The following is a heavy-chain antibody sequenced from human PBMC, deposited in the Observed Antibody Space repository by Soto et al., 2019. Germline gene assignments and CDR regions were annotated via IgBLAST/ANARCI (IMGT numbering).Heavy chain of an antibody. V-gene: IGHV3-21*01. Sequence: LRLSCAASGFTFSSYSMNWVRQAPGKGLEWVSSISSGSTYIYYADSVKGRFTISRDNAKNSLYLQMSSLRAEDTAVYYCARDLAQYYFDYWGQGTLVTVSS. CDR3: ARDLAQYYFDY. CDR2: ISSGSTYI. CDR1: GFTFSSYS. D-gene: IGHD3-16*01. J-gene: IGHJ4*02.